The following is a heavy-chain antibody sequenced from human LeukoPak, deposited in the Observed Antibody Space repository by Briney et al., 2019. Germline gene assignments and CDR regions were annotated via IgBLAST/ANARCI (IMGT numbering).Heavy chain of an antibody. D-gene: IGHD4-17*01. J-gene: IGHJ3*02. CDR3: AKHGDYDAFDI. Sequence: GGSLRLSCAASGFTFSSYAMTWVRQAPGKGLEWVAAINSGDNTYYADSVKGRFTISRDNSKNTLYLQMNSLRAEDTAVYYCAKHGDYDAFDIWGQGTMVTVSS. V-gene: IGHV3-23*01. CDR1: GFTFSSYA. CDR2: INSGDNT.